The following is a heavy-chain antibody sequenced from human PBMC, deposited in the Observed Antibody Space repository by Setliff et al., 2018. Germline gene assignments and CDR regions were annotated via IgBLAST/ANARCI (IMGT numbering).Heavy chain of an antibody. CDR3: ARGSRDGLYDF. D-gene: IGHD3-3*01. V-gene: IGHV1-69*10. Sequence: ASVKVSCKASGGTFSSYAISWVRQAPGQGLEWMGGIIPILGIANYAQKFQGRVTITADKSTSTAYMELSSLKSEDTAVYFCARGSRDGLYDFWGQGTLVTVSS. CDR1: GGTFSSYA. CDR2: IIPILGIA. J-gene: IGHJ4*02.